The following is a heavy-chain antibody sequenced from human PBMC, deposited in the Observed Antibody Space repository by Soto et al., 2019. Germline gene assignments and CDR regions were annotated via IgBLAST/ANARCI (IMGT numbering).Heavy chain of an antibody. CDR1: GGSISSVGHY. CDR3: ARESGGYDSSTRYGLDV. CDR2: IDYSGST. V-gene: IGHV4-31*03. D-gene: IGHD6-25*01. Sequence: KPSETLSLTCPVSGGSISSVGHYWTWIRQQPGKGLEWIGYIDYSGSTDYNPSLKSRVTISVDRSKNQFSLNLSSVTAADTAIYYCARESGGYDSSTRYGLDVWGQGTTVTVSS. J-gene: IGHJ6*02.